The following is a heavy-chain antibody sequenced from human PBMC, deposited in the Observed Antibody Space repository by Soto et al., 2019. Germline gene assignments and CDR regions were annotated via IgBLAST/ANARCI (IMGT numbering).Heavy chain of an antibody. CDR2: ISESGGST. D-gene: IGHD6-13*01. CDR3: AKRSPYSSGWYSPIFDY. CDR1: GCRLSSYP. Sequence: GGSLSLSCAASGCRLSSYPMILVRQAPGKGLEWVSVISESGGSTHYADSVRGRFTVSRDNSKNSLSLRMNSLRDEDTAVYFCAKRSPYSSGWYSPIFDYWGQGALVTVS. J-gene: IGHJ4*02. V-gene: IGHV3-23*01.